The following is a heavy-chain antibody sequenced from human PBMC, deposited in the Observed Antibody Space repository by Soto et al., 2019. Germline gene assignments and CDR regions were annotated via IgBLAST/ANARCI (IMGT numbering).Heavy chain of an antibody. Sequence: EVQLVESGGGLIQPGGSLRLSCAASGFTVSANYMNWVRQAPGKGLQWVSLLYSGGATFYADSVKGRFTISRDSSKNTLYLQMDSRRAEDTAVYYCAGTRANDYGAPNDALAIWGQGTMVTVSS. CDR1: GFTVSANY. V-gene: IGHV3-53*01. CDR2: LYSGGAT. CDR3: AGTRANDYGAPNDALAI. D-gene: IGHD4-17*01. J-gene: IGHJ3*02.